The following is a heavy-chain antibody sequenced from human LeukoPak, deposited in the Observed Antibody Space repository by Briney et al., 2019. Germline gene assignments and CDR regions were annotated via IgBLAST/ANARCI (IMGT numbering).Heavy chain of an antibody. V-gene: IGHV1-18*04. J-gene: IGHJ4*02. D-gene: IGHD2-2*01. CDR1: GYTFTAYY. CDR2: INPDNGNT. Sequence: GASVKVSCKASGYTFTAYYIHWVRQAPGQGLEWMGWINPDNGNTKYAQKFQGRVTMTTDTSTSTAHMELRSLRSDDTAVYYCATYYCSTTSCYPYFFDYWGQGTLVTVSS. CDR3: ATYYCSTTSCYPYFFDY.